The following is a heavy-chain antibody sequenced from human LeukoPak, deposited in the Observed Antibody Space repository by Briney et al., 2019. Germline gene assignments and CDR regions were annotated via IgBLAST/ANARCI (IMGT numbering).Heavy chain of an antibody. CDR2: ISGSGDNT. D-gene: IGHD3-3*01. Sequence: PGGSLRLSCAASGFTFSSYAMSWVRQAPGKRLEWGSAISGSGDNTYYADSVKGRFTISRDNSKNTLYLQMNSLRADDTAVYYCAKSNDFWSGYYRSFDYWGQGTLVTVSS. CDR1: GFTFSSYA. V-gene: IGHV3-23*01. CDR3: AKSNDFWSGYYRSFDY. J-gene: IGHJ4*02.